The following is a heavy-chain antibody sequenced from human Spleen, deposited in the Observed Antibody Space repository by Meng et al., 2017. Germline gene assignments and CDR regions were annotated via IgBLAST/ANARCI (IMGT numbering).Heavy chain of an antibody. D-gene: IGHD5-24*01. J-gene: IGHJ4*02. Sequence: QVQLQESGPGLVKPSQTLSLTCTVPGGPISSGDYYWSWIRQPPGRGLEWIGYIYYSGSTYYNPSLRSRVTISVDTSKNQFSLILTSVTAADTAVYFCARVETATTNPYFDYWGQGTLVTVSS. CDR3: ARVETATTNPYFDY. CDR1: GGPISSGDYY. CDR2: IYYSGST. V-gene: IGHV4-30-4*01.